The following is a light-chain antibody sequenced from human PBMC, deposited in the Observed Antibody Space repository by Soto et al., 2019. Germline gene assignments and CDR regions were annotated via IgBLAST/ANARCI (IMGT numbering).Light chain of an antibody. Sequence: DIQMTQSPCALSASVGDRVAITCQASQGIRNYLNWYQQKPGQAPKLLIFAASSLQSGVPSRFSGSRSGPDFTLTISSLQPEDFAVYYCQQRSNWPLTFGGGTKVDI. CDR1: QGIRNY. J-gene: IGKJ4*01. CDR3: QQRSNWPLT. V-gene: IGKV1-39*01. CDR2: AAS.